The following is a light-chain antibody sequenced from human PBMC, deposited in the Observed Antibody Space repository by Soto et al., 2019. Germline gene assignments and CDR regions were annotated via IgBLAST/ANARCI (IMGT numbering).Light chain of an antibody. J-gene: IGKJ4*01. V-gene: IGKV1-5*03. CDR1: QSISSW. CDR2: KAS. CDR3: QQYHSYSLT. Sequence: DIQMTQSPSTLSASVGDRVTITCRASQSISSWVAWYQQKPGKAPKLLIYKASSLEGGVPSRFSGSGSGKDFTLTISSLQPDDFATYYCQQYHSYSLTFGGGTKVDIK.